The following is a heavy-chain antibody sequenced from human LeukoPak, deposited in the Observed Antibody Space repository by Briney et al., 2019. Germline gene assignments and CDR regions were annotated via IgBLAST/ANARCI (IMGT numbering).Heavy chain of an antibody. CDR3: ARAPVRGVDGWFDP. V-gene: IGHV1-46*01. Sequence: ASVKVSCKASGYTFTSYYMHWVRQAPGQGLEWMGIINPSGGSTSYAQKFQGRVTITADESTSTAYMELSSLRSEDTAVYYCARAPVRGVDGWFDPWDQGTLVTVSS. CDR1: GYTFTSYY. J-gene: IGHJ5*02. D-gene: IGHD3-10*01. CDR2: INPSGGST.